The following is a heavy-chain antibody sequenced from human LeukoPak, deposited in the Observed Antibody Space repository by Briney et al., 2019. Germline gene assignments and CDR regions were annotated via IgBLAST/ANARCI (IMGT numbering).Heavy chain of an antibody. CDR1: GFTFSSYS. Sequence: GGSLRLSCAASGFTFSSYSMNWVRQAPGKGLEWVSSISSSSSYIYYADSVKGRFTISRDNAKNSLYLQMNSRRAEDMAVYYCARAMGRTTRHWGQGTLVTVSS. V-gene: IGHV3-21*01. D-gene: IGHD2/OR15-2a*01. J-gene: IGHJ4*02. CDR2: ISSSSSYI. CDR3: ARAMGRTTRH.